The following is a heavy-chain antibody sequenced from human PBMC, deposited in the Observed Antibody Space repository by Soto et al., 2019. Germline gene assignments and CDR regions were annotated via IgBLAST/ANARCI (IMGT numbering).Heavy chain of an antibody. CDR3: ALGRGWLQSWFDY. Sequence: GXSLKVSCKASVGTFSSYAISWVRQAPGQGLEWMGGIIPIFGTANYAQKFQGRVTITADKSTSTAYMELSSLRSEDTAVYYCALGRGWLQSWFDYWGQGTLVTASS. D-gene: IGHD5-12*01. CDR2: IIPIFGTA. J-gene: IGHJ4*02. CDR1: VGTFSSYA. V-gene: IGHV1-69*06.